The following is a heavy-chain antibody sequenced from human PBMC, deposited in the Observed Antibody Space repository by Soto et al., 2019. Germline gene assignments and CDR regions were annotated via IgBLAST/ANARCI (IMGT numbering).Heavy chain of an antibody. J-gene: IGHJ4*02. D-gene: IGHD6-6*01. Sequence: QVQLVESGGGLVKPGGSLRLSCAASGFTFSDYYMSWIRQAPGKGLEWVSYISSSSSYTKYADSVKGRFTISRDNAKNSLYLQMNSLRAEDTAVYYCARVQLASRRAYYFDYWGQGTLVTVSS. V-gene: IGHV3-11*06. CDR1: GFTFSDYY. CDR3: ARVQLASRRAYYFDY. CDR2: ISSSSSYT.